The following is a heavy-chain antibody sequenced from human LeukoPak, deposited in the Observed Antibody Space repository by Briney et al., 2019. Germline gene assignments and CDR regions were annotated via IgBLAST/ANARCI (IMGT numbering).Heavy chain of an antibody. CDR2: IYYSGST. D-gene: IGHD4-11*01. V-gene: IGHV4-59*08. CDR1: GGSISSYY. Sequence: SETLSLTCTVSGGSISSYYWSWIRQPPGKGLEWIGYIYYSGSTNYNPSLKSRVTISVDTSKNQFSLKLSSVAAADTAMYYCASASAPTTVTTQDDYWGQGTLVTVSS. J-gene: IGHJ4*02. CDR3: ASASAPTTVTTQDDY.